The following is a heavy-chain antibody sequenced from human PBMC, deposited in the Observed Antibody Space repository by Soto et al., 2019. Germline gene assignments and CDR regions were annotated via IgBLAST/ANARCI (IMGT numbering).Heavy chain of an antibody. CDR2: IIPIFGTA. CDR1: GGTFSSYA. Sequence: SVKVSCKASGGTFSSYAISWVRQAPGQGLEWMGGIIPIFGTANYAQKFQGRVTITADESTSTAYMELSSLRSEDTAVYYCARGSAYYYDSSGPIIVGGYYYYYGMDVWGQGILVTVSS. V-gene: IGHV1-69*13. J-gene: IGHJ6*02. D-gene: IGHD3-22*01. CDR3: ARGSAYYYDSSGPIIVGGYYYYYGMDV.